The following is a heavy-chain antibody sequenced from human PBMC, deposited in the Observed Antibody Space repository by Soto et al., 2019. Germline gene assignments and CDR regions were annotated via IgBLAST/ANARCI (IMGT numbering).Heavy chain of an antibody. V-gene: IGHV4-31*03. J-gene: IGHJ4*02. CDR2: IYYSGST. CDR1: GGSISSGGYY. D-gene: IGHD5-12*01. CDR3: ARGIVATIVNFDY. Sequence: SETLSLTCTVSGGSISSGGYYWSWIRQHPGKGLEWIGYIYYSGSTYYNPSLKSRVTISVDTSKNQFSLKLSSVTAADTAVYYCARGIVATIVNFDYWGQGTLVTVSS.